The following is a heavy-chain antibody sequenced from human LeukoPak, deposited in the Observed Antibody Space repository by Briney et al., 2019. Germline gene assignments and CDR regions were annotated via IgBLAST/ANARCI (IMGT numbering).Heavy chain of an antibody. V-gene: IGHV4-59*01. J-gene: IGHJ4*02. CDR1: GGSISSYY. D-gene: IGHD6-19*01. CDR3: ARALRRNIGSGWYRLDY. Sequence: SETLSLTCTVSGGSISSYYWSWIRQPPGKGLEWIGYIYYSGSTTYNPSLKSRVTISVDTSKNQFSLKLSSVTAADTAVYYCARALRRNIGSGWYRLDYWGQGTLVTVSS. CDR2: IYYSGST.